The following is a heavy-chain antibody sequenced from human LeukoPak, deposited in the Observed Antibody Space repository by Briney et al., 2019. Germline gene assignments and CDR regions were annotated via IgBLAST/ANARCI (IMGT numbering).Heavy chain of an antibody. Sequence: GGSLRLSCVASGFTFSNYAIHWVRQAPGKGLEWVAVISYDGSNKYYADSVRGRFTISRDNSKNTLSLQMNSLRADDTAVYYCARDVLVVVPVTLEPGYYYYGMDVWGQGTTVIVSS. CDR2: ISYDGSNK. CDR1: GFTFSNYA. D-gene: IGHD2-15*01. CDR3: ARDVLVVVPVTLEPGYYYYGMDV. J-gene: IGHJ6*02. V-gene: IGHV3-30-3*01.